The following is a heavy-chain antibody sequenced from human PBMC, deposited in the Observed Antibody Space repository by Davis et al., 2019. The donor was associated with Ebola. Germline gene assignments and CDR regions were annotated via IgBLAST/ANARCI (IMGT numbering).Heavy chain of an antibody. CDR2: IYWDDDK. Sequence: SGPTLVKPTQTLTLTCSCSGFSLSSSGVGVGWIRQPPGKAPEWLALIYWDDDKRYSPSLRSRLTITKDTSRKQVVLTVTNMDPMDTGTYYCANRRGGSGTYFFDYWGQGILVTVTS. CDR3: ANRRGGSGTYFFDY. CDR1: GFSLSSSGVG. J-gene: IGHJ4*02. V-gene: IGHV2-5*02. D-gene: IGHD1-26*01.